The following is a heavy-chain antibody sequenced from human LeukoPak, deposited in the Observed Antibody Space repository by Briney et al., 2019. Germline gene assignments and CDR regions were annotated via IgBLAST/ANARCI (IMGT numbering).Heavy chain of an antibody. J-gene: IGHJ5*02. D-gene: IGHD3-3*02. V-gene: IGHV4-59*08. CDR1: GGSISSYY. CDR3: ARRVISEFSIDKGNWLDP. CDR2: IYYSGST. Sequence: PSETLSLTCTVSGGSISSYYWSWIRQPPGKGLEWIGYIYYSGSTNYNPSLKSRVTISVDTSKNQFSLKPSSVTAADTAAYYCARRVISEFSIDKGNWLDPWGQGTLVTVSS.